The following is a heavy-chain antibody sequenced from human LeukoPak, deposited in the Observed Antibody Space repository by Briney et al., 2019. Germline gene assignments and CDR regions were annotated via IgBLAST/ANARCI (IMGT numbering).Heavy chain of an antibody. CDR3: ARQRVGARNWFDP. V-gene: IGHV3-30*04. Sequence: GGSLRLSCAASGFTFSSYAMHWVRQAPGKGLEWVAVISYDGSNKYYADSVKGRFTISRDNSKSTLYLQMNSLRAEDTAVYYCARQRVGARNWFDPWGQGTLVTVSS. CDR2: ISYDGSNK. D-gene: IGHD1-26*01. CDR1: GFTFSSYA. J-gene: IGHJ5*02.